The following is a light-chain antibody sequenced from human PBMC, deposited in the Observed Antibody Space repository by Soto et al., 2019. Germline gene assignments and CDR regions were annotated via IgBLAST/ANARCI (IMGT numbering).Light chain of an antibody. CDR1: QSVSATH. J-gene: IGKJ4*01. CDR2: GAS. V-gene: IGKV3-20*01. CDR3: QHYGSSPLT. Sequence: IVLTQSPDTLSLSPGERATLSCRASQSVSATHLAWYQQKPGQAPRLLLYGASTGATGIPDRFSGSGSGTDFTLTISRVEPEDFAVFYCQHYGSSPLTFGGGTKVEIK.